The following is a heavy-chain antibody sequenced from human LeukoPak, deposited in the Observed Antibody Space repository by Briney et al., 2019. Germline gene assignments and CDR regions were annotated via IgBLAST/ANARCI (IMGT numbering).Heavy chain of an antibody. CDR1: GVSISSYY. V-gene: IGHV4-59*01. CDR2: IYXSGST. CDR3: ARGKRYCSGGSCYYYYYYGMDV. J-gene: IGHJ6*02. D-gene: IGHD2-15*01. Sequence: SETLSLTCTVSGVSISSYYWSWIRQPPGKGLEWIAYIYXSGSTNYNPSLKSRVTISVDTSKNQFSLKLSSVTAADTAVYYCARGKRYCSGGSCYYYYYYGMDVWGQGTTVTASS.